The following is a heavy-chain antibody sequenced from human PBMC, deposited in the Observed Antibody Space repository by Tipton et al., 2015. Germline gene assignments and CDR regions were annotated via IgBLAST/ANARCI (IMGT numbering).Heavy chain of an antibody. CDR2: MNPKSGNT. CDR1: GYTLTSYD. D-gene: IGHD3-22*01. J-gene: IGHJ4*02. CDR3: ARGALSYYDSSGRSLAY. Sequence: QLVQSGAEVKEPGASVKVSCKASGYTLTSYDINWVRQATGQGLEWMGWMNPKSGNTGYAQKFQGRVTMTRDTSISTAYMELSSLTSEDTAVYYCARGALSYYDSSGRSLAYWGQGTLVTVSS. V-gene: IGHV1-8*01.